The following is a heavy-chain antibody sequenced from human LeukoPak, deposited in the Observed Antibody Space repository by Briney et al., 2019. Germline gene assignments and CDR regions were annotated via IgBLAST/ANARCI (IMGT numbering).Heavy chain of an antibody. D-gene: IGHD2-2*01. CDR1: GGSISSGGYY. V-gene: IGHV4-31*03. J-gene: IGHJ5*02. CDR3: ARAQGYFGSPSCSFAP. CDR2: IYCSGST. Sequence: PSQTLSLTCTVSGGSISSGGYYWSWIRQHPGKGLEWIGYIYCSGSTYYNPSLKSRFTISVDTSKNQFSLKLSSVTAADTAVYYCARAQGYFGSPSCSFAPGGQGPLVTVPS.